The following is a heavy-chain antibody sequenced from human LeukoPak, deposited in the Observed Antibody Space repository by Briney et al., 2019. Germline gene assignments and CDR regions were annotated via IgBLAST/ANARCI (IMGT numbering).Heavy chain of an antibody. Sequence: ASVKVSCTASGYTFTSYYMHWVRQAPGQGLEWMGIINPSGGSTSYAQKFQGRVTMTRDTSTSTVYMELSSLRSEDTAVYYCARDRSSGWYLGSYFDYWGQGTLVTVSS. CDR3: ARDRSSGWYLGSYFDY. D-gene: IGHD6-19*01. CDR1: GYTFTSYY. J-gene: IGHJ4*02. CDR2: INPSGGST. V-gene: IGHV1-46*01.